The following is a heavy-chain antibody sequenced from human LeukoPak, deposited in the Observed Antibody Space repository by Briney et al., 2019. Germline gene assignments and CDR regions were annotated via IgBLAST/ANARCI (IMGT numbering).Heavy chain of an antibody. CDR1: GDSISRGTYS. Sequence: PSETLSLTCVVSGDSISRGTYSWTWIRQAPGKGLEWIGYIYPRGSTYYNPSLKSRVTISVDTSKNQFSLKLSSVTAADTAVYYCARDSSDWPNYFDSWGQGTLVTVSS. J-gene: IGHJ4*02. D-gene: IGHD6-19*01. CDR2: IYPRGST. V-gene: IGHV4-30-2*01. CDR3: ARDSSDWPNYFDS.